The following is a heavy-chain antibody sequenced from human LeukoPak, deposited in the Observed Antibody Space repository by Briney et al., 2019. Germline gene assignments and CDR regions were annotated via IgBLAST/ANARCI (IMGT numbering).Heavy chain of an antibody. CDR3: AREGPLRYFDWFTAFDI. CDR1: GFTFSSYA. V-gene: IGHV3-30*04. D-gene: IGHD3-9*01. CDR2: ISYDGSNK. J-gene: IGHJ3*02. Sequence: GGSLRLSCAASGFTFSSYAMHWVRQAPGKGLEWVAVISYDGSNKYYADSVKGRFTISRDNSKNTLYLQMNSLRAEDTAVYYCAREGPLRYFDWFTAFDIWGQGTMVTVSS.